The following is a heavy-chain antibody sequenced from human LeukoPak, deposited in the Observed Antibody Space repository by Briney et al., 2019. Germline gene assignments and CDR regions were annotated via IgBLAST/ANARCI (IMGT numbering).Heavy chain of an antibody. J-gene: IGHJ4*02. Sequence: SETLSLTCTVSDGSISSSSYYWGWILQPPGKGLEWIGRIYYSGRTYYNPSLKSRVTISVDTSKNQCSLRLSSVTAADTAIYYCARHPAPGIAAAGRYAFDYWGQGTLVTVSS. D-gene: IGHD6-13*01. V-gene: IGHV4-39*01. CDR1: DGSISSSSYY. CDR2: IYYSGRT. CDR3: ARHPAPGIAAAGRYAFDY.